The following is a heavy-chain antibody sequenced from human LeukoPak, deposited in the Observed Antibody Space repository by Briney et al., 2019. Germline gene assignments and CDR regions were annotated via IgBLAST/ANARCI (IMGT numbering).Heavy chain of an antibody. CDR2: IIPIFGTA. D-gene: IGHD1-26*01. CDR1: GGTFSSYA. CDR3: ARVGSYYVDAFDI. V-gene: IGHV1-69*05. J-gene: IGHJ3*02. Sequence: SVKVSCKASGGTFSSYAISWVRQAPGQGLEWMGGIIPIFGTANYAQKFQGRVTITTDESTSTTYMELSSLRSEDTAVYYCARVGSYYVDAFDIWGQGTMVTVSS.